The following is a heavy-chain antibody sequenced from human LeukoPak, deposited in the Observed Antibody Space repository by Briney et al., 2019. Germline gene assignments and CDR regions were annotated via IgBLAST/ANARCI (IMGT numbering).Heavy chain of an antibody. Sequence: PSETLSLTCTVSGGSISSYYWGWIRQPPGKGLEWIGSIYHSGSTYYNPSLKSRVTISVDTSKNQFSLKLSSVTAADTAVYYCARHHIVVIPAAIYARREDWFDPWGQGTLVTVSS. CDR2: IYHSGST. CDR1: GGSISSYY. CDR3: ARHHIVVIPAAIYARREDWFDP. V-gene: IGHV4-59*08. D-gene: IGHD2-2*02. J-gene: IGHJ5*02.